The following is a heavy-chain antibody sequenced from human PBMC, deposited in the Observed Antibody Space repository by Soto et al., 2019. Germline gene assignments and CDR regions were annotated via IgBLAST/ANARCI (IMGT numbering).Heavy chain of an antibody. CDR2: ISPKSNYK. J-gene: IGHJ4*02. CDR1: GFTFSDFY. Sequence: GGSLRLSCEVSGFTFSDFYMSWTRQSPGKGLEWLSYISPKSNYKQYAESVKGRHTISRDNAKNSLSLQMNSLRVEDTAVCYCVRGGGGGQFDSWGQGTLVTVSS. CDR3: VRGGGGGQFDS. V-gene: IGHV3-11*06. D-gene: IGHD2-21*01.